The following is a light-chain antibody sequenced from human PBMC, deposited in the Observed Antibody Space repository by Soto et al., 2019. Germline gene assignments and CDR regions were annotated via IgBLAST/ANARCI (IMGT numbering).Light chain of an antibody. CDR2: DAS. V-gene: IGKV1-33*01. Sequence: DIQMTQSPSSLSASVGDRVTITCQASQDISNYLNWYQQKPGKAPKLLIYDASNLETGVPSRFSGSGSGTDFIFTISSLQPEDIATYYCQQYDNLTYTFGQGTKLEIK. CDR3: QQYDNLTYT. CDR1: QDISNY. J-gene: IGKJ2*01.